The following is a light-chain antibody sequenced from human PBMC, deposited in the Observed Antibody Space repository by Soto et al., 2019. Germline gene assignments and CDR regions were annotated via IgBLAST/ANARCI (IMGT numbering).Light chain of an antibody. V-gene: IGKV4-1*01. J-gene: IGKJ1*01. CDR3: QQYYSTPLT. CDR2: WAS. Sequence: DIVMTQSPDSLAVSLGERAAINCKSSQSVLYSTNNKNYLAWYQQKPGQPPKLLIYWASTRESGVPDRFSGSGSGTDCPLTISSLQAEDVAVYYCQQYYSTPLTFGRGTRVEIK. CDR1: QSVLYSTNNKNY.